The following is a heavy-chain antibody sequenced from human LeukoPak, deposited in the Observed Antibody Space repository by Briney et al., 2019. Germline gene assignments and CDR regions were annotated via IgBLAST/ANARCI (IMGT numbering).Heavy chain of an antibody. V-gene: IGHV1-46*01. J-gene: IGHJ4*02. CDR2: INPSGGST. CDR1: GYTLTELS. Sequence: ASVKVSCKVSGYTLTELSMHWVRQAPGQGLEWMGIINPSGGSTSYAQKFQGRVTMTRDTSTSTVYMELSSLRSEDTAVYYCAGVLRSPSFDYWGQGTLVTVSS. CDR3: AGVLRSPSFDY. D-gene: IGHD2-21*01.